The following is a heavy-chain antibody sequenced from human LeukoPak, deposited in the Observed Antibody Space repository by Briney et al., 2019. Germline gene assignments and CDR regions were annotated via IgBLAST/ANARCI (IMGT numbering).Heavy chain of an antibody. CDR2: IYTSGST. Sequence: PSETLSLTCTVSGGSIRSYYWSWIRQPAGKGLEWIGRIYTSGSTNYNPSLKSRVTISVDKSKNQFSLKLSSVTAADTSVYYCARDGGVAGTVDYWGQGTLVTVSS. CDR1: GGSIRSYY. CDR3: ARDGGVAGTVDY. J-gene: IGHJ4*02. D-gene: IGHD6-19*01. V-gene: IGHV4-4*07.